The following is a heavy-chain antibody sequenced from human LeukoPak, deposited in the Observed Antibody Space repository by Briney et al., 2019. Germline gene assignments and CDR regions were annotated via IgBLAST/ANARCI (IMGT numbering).Heavy chain of an antibody. CDR1: GGSISSYY. J-gene: IGHJ6*03. CDR2: IYYSGST. CDR3: ARVLRDDYASGYYYYYYMDV. V-gene: IGHV4-59*01. Sequence: SETLSLTCTVSGGSISSYYWSWIRQPPGKGLEWIGYIYYSGSTNYNPSLKSRVTISVDTSKNQFSLKLSSVTAADTAVYYCARVLRDDYASGYYYYYYMDVWGKGTTVTVSS. D-gene: IGHD3-16*01.